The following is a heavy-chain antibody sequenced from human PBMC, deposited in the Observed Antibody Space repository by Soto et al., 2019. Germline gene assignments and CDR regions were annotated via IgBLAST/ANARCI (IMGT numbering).Heavy chain of an antibody. CDR1: GFTFSSYA. D-gene: IGHD4-4*01. Sequence: PGGSLRLSCAASGFTFSSYAMHWVRQAPGKGLDWVAVISYDGSNKYYADSVKGRFTISRDNSKNTLYLQMNSLRAEDTAVYYCASSYSNYALIDYYYYGMDVWGQGTTVTVSS. CDR2: ISYDGSNK. V-gene: IGHV3-30-3*01. J-gene: IGHJ6*02. CDR3: ASSYSNYALIDYYYYGMDV.